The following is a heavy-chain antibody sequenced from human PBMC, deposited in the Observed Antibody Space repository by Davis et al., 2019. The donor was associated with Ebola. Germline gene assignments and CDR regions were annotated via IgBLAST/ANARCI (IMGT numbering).Heavy chain of an antibody. J-gene: IGHJ5*02. CDR1: GYTFTSYG. CDR2: ISAYNGNT. Sequence: AASVKVSCKASGYTFTSYGISWVRQAPGQGLEWMGWISAYNGNTNYAQKFQGRVTMTRDTSISTAYMELSRLRSDDTAVYYCARSAFLYNWFDPWGQGTLVTVSS. D-gene: IGHD3-3*02. CDR3: ARSAFLYNWFDP. V-gene: IGHV1-18*01.